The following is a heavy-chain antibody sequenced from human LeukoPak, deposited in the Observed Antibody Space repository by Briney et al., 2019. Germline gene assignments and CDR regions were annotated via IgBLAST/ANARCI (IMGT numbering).Heavy chain of an antibody. V-gene: IGHV4-59*02. CDR3: ARGGGGVIRRRSSWFDP. Sequence: SETLSLTCTVSGGSVSDYYWSWIRQPPGKGLEWIGYIYYSGSTNYNPSLRSRVTISVDTSKNQFSLKLSSVTAADTAVYYCARGGGGVIRRRSSWFDPWGQGTLVTVSS. CDR2: IYYSGST. J-gene: IGHJ5*02. D-gene: IGHD3-10*01. CDR1: GGSVSDYY.